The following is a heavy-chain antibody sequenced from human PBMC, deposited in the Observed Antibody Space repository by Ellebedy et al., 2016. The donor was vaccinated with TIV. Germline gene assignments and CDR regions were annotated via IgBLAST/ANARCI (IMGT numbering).Heavy chain of an antibody. J-gene: IGHJ3*02. CDR3: ATDGSYGDYLSPTHAFVI. Sequence: GESLKISCAASGFTFSSYWMTWARQAPGKGLEWVANINQDGSEKFYVDSVNGRFTVSRDNAKNSLYLHLNSLRAEDTAMYYCATDGSYGDYLSPTHAFVIWGQGTMVTVSS. V-gene: IGHV3-7*01. CDR2: INQDGSEK. CDR1: GFTFSSYW. D-gene: IGHD4-17*01.